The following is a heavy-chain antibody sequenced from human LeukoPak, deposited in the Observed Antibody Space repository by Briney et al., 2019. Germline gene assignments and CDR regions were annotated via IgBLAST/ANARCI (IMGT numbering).Heavy chain of an antibody. V-gene: IGHV4-34*01. CDR3: ARGLRYVQAAAGRRVGAFDI. D-gene: IGHD6-13*01. Sequence: SETLSLTCTVSGGSISSYYWSWIRQPPGKGLEWIGEINHSGSTNYNPSLKSRVTISVVTSKNQFSLKLSSVTAADTAVYYCARGLRYVQAAAGRRVGAFDIWGQGTMVTVSS. CDR1: GGSISSYY. J-gene: IGHJ3*02. CDR2: INHSGST.